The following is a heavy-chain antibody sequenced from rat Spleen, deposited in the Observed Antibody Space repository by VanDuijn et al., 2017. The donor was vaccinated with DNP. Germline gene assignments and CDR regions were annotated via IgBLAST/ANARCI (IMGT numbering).Heavy chain of an antibody. J-gene: IGHJ2*01. CDR3: TTYYY. CDR2: ISTSDVST. Sequence: EVQLVESGGGLVQSGRSLKVSCAASGFTFSDYNMAWVRQAPKKGLEWVATISTSDVSTYYRDSVKGRFTISRDNAKSTLYLQMDSLRSEDTATYYCTTYYYWGQGVMVTVTS. CDR1: GFTFSDYN. V-gene: IGHV5S10*01.